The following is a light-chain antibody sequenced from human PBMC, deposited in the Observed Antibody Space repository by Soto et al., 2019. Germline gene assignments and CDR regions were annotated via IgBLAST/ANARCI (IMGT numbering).Light chain of an antibody. J-gene: IGLJ3*02. CDR2: EVS. CDR1: SSDVGGYNY. Sequence: QSALTQPASVSGSPGQSITISCTGTSSDVGGYNYVSWYQQHPGKAPKLMIYEVSNRPSGVSNRFSGSKSGNTASLTISGLQAEYEADYYCSSHTSSSTPWVFGGGTKLTVL. V-gene: IGLV2-14*01. CDR3: SSHTSSSTPWV.